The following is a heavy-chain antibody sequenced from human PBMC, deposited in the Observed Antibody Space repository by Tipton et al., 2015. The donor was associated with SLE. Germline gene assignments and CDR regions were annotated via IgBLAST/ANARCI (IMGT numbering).Heavy chain of an antibody. CDR1: GGSISSYY. CDR2: IYYSGST. J-gene: IGHJ2*01. Sequence: LRLSCTVSGGSISSYYWSWIRQPAGKGLEWIGRIYYSGSTYYNPSLKSRVTISVDTSKNQFSLKLSSVTAADTAVYYCARHLREATVTPLWYFDLWGRGTLVTVSS. D-gene: IGHD4-17*01. V-gene: IGHV4-4*07. CDR3: ARHLREATVTPLWYFDL.